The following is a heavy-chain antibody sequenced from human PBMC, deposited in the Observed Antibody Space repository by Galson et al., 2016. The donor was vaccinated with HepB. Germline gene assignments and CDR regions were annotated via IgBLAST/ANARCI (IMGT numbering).Heavy chain of an antibody. V-gene: IGHV1-46*01. CDR3: ARARASTYYSYGMDV. Sequence: SVKVSCKASGYTFTSYYMHWVRQAPGQGLEWMGLINPGGGSTKYAQKFQGRVTMTRDTSTSTVYMELSSLRSDDTAVDYCARARASTYYSYGMDVWGQGTTVSVSS. CDR1: GYTFTSYY. J-gene: IGHJ6*02. D-gene: IGHD3-16*01. CDR2: INPGGGST.